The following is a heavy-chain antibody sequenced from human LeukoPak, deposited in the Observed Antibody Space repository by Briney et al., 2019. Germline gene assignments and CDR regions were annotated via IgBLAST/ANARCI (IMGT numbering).Heavy chain of an antibody. Sequence: PSETLSLTCAVYGGSFSGYYWSWIRQPPGKGLEWIGEINHSGSTNYNPSLKSRVTISVDTSKNQFSLKLSSVTAADTAVYYCARRRSGSQGIRYYFDYWGQGTLVTVSS. D-gene: IGHD1-26*01. CDR2: INHSGST. CDR3: ARRRSGSQGIRYYFDY. CDR1: GGSFSGYY. J-gene: IGHJ4*02. V-gene: IGHV4-34*01.